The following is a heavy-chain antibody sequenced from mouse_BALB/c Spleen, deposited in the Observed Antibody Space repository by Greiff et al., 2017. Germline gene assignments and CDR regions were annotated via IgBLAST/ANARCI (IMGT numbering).Heavy chain of an antibody. CDR1: GFTFSDFY. Sequence: EVKVVESGGGLVQPGGSLRLSCATSGFTFSDFYMEWVRQPPGKRLEWIAASRNKANDYTTEYSASVKGRFIVSRDTSQSILYLQMNALRAEDTAIYYCARDAYYYGMGFAYWGQGTLVTVSA. CDR2: SRNKANDYTT. CDR3: ARDAYYYGMGFAY. D-gene: IGHD1-1*01. V-gene: IGHV7-1*02. J-gene: IGHJ3*01.